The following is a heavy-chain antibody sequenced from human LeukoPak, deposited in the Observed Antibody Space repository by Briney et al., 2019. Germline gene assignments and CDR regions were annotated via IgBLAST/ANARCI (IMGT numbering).Heavy chain of an antibody. CDR1: GYTFTSYD. V-gene: IGHV1-8*01. CDR2: MNPNSGNT. CDR3: ARGSDYGDYNWFDP. Sequence: GASVKVSCKAPGYTFTSYDINWVRQATGQGLEWMGWMNPNSGNTGYAQKFQGRVTMTRNTSISTAYMELSSLRSEDTAVYYCARGSDYGDYNWFDPWGQGTLVTVSS. D-gene: IGHD4-17*01. J-gene: IGHJ5*02.